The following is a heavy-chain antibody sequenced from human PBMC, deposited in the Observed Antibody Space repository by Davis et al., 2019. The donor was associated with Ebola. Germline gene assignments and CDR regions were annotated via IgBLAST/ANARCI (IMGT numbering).Heavy chain of an antibody. CDR1: GFSVSDNY. D-gene: IGHD3-3*01. V-gene: IGHV3-53*01. J-gene: IGHJ3*02. Sequence: GESLKTSCAASGFSVSDNYMSWVRQAPGKGPEWVSVIYRGGSTYYADTVRGRFTISRDTSKNMLELQMDSLRAEDTAVYYCARVGGWSGDVYVDAFDIWGQGTMVTVSS. CDR2: IYRGGST. CDR3: ARVGGWSGDVYVDAFDI.